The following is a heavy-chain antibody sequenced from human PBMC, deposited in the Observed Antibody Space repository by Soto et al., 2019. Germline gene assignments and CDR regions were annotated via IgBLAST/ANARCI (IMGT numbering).Heavy chain of an antibody. CDR2: IIPTFGTA. V-gene: IGHV1-69*01. CDR1: GGTFSSNA. Sequence: QVQLVQSGAEVKKPGSSVRVSCKASGGTFSSNAISWVRQAPGQGLEWMGAIIPTFGTANYAQNFQGRVTITADESTRTAYMELSSLRFEDTAVHYCARDAPSTPSVYWGQGTLVTVSS. CDR3: ARDAPSTPSVY. J-gene: IGHJ4*02.